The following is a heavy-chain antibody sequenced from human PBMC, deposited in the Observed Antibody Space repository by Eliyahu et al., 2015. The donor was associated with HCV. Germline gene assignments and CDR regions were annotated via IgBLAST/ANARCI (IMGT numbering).Heavy chain of an antibody. CDR1: GASIXXCXYY. J-gene: IGHJ3*02. V-gene: IGHV4-31*03. D-gene: IGHD2-21*02. CDR2: IYHSGST. Sequence: QVQLQESGPGLVKPSQTLSLTCTXXGASIXXCXYYWSWIRQNPGKGLEWIGYIYHSGSTYYNPSLKSRVTISVDTSKNQLSLKLSSVTAADTAVYYCARAGLHIVVVTAPNDAFDIWGQGTMVTVSS. CDR3: ARAGLHIVVVTAPNDAFDI.